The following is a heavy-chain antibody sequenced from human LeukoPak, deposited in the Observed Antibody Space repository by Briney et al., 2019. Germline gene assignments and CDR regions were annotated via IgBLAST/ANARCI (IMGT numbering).Heavy chain of an antibody. CDR3: ARGGGDDSGSDYYYYMDV. CDR2: IVPIFGTA. J-gene: IGHJ6*03. Sequence: GASVKVSCKASGGTFSSYAISWVRQAPGQGLEWRGGIVPIFGTANYAQKFQGRVTIIADKSTSTAYMELSSLRSEDTAVYYCARGGGDDSGSDYYYYMDVWGKGTTVTVSS. V-gene: IGHV1-69*06. CDR1: GGTFSSYA. D-gene: IGHD3-10*01.